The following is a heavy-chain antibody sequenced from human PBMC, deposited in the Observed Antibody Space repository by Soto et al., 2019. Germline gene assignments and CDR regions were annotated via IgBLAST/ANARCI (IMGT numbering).Heavy chain of an antibody. D-gene: IGHD6-19*01. Sequence: SVKVSCKASGGTFSSYTISWVRQAPGQGLERMGGIIPILGIANYAQKFQGRVTITADKSTSTAYMELSSLRFEYTAVYYCARETQRGQWLDYWGQGTLVTVSS. CDR1: GGTFSSYT. V-gene: IGHV1-69*10. J-gene: IGHJ4*02. CDR2: IIPILGIA. CDR3: ARETQRGQWLDY.